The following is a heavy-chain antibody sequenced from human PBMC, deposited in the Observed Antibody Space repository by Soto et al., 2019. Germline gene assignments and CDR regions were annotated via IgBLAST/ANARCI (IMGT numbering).Heavy chain of an antibody. V-gene: IGHV3-30*18. CDR3: AKSATSGYYYYGMDV. CDR1: GFTFSSYG. CDR2: ISYDGSNK. D-gene: IGHD5-12*01. J-gene: IGHJ6*02. Sequence: HPGGSLRLSCAASGFTFSSYGMHWVRQAPGKGLEWVAVISYDGSNKYYADSVKGRFTISRDNSKNTLYLQMNSLRAEDTAVYYCAKSATSGYYYYGMDVWGQGTTVTVSS.